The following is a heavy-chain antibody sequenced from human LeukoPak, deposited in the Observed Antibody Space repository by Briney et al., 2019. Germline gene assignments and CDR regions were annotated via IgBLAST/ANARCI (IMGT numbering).Heavy chain of an antibody. CDR2: IIPIFGTA. Sequence: ASVKVSCKASGYTFTSYDINWVRQATGQGLEWMGGIIPIFGTANYAQKFQGRVTITADESTSTAYMELSSLRSEDTAVYYCARDFSSSWYTWFDPWGQGTLVTVSS. J-gene: IGHJ5*02. CDR3: ARDFSSSWYTWFDP. V-gene: IGHV1-69*13. D-gene: IGHD6-13*01. CDR1: GYTFTSYD.